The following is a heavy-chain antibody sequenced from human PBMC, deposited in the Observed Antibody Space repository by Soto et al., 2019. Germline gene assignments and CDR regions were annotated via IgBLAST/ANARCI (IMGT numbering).Heavy chain of an antibody. CDR3: AADGRLYYYDSSGYYSDDAFDI. CDR1: GFTFTSSA. V-gene: IGHV1-58*01. CDR2: IVVGSGNT. D-gene: IGHD3-22*01. Sequence: SVKVSCKASGFTFTSSAVQWVRQARGQRLEWIGWIVVGSGNTNYAQKFQERVTITRDMSTSTAYMELSSLRSEDTAVYYCAADGRLYYYDSSGYYSDDAFDIWGQGTMVTVSS. J-gene: IGHJ3*02.